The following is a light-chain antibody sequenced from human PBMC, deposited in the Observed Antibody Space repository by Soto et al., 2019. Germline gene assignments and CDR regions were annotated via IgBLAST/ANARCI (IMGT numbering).Light chain of an antibody. Sequence: QSVLTQPPSASGSPGQSVTISCTGTSSDVGAYNYVSWYQQHPGKAPKVMIYEVSKRPSGVPDRFSGSKSGNTASLTVSGLQAEDETNYYCSSYAGSNNLIFGGGTKVTVL. V-gene: IGLV2-8*01. CDR3: SSYAGSNNLI. J-gene: IGLJ2*01. CDR2: EVS. CDR1: SSDVGAYNY.